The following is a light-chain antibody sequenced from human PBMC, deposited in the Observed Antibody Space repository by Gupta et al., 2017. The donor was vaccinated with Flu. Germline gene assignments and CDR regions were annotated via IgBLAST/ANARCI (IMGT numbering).Light chain of an antibody. J-gene: IGLJ2*01. V-gene: IGLV1-40*01. CDR3: QSYDSSRSGSV. CDR2: GNN. Sequence: QSVLTQPPSVSGAPGQRVTISCAEIGATYDVHWYQQVPGTAPQLLIYGNNNRPSGVPDRFSASRSGTSASLAITGLQAEDEADYYCQSYDSSRSGSVFGGGTKLTVL. CDR1: GATYD.